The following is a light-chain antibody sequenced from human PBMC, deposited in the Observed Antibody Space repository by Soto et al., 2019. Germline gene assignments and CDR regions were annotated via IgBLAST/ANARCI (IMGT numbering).Light chain of an antibody. J-gene: IGLJ3*02. Sequence: QSALTQPPSSSGSPGQSVTISCTGTSSDVGGYNYVSWYQQHPGKAPKLMIYGVTKRPSGVPDRFSCSKSGNTASLTVSGLQAEDEADYYCSSYAGSHNWVFCGGPKLTVL. CDR3: SSYAGSHNWV. CDR2: GVT. V-gene: IGLV2-8*01. CDR1: SSDVGGYNY.